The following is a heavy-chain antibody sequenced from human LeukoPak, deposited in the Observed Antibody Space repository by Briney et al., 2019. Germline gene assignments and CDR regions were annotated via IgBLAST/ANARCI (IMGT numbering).Heavy chain of an antibody. Sequence: GVSLRLSCAASGFTFSSYAMSWVRQAPGKGLEWVSAISGSGGSTYYADSVKGRFTISRDNSKNTLYLQMNSLRAEDTAVYYCAKDRIAAAGRRRPYFDYWGQGTLVTVSS. CDR3: AKDRIAAAGRRRPYFDY. V-gene: IGHV3-23*01. CDR1: GFTFSSYA. J-gene: IGHJ4*02. CDR2: ISGSGGST. D-gene: IGHD6-13*01.